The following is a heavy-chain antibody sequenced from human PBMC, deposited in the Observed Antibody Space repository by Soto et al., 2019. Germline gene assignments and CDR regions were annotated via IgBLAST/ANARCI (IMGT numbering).Heavy chain of an antibody. J-gene: IGHJ4*02. CDR3: ARGGGSPDY. CDR1: GDSISSNY. Sequence: QVQLQESGPGLVKPSETLSLMCTVSGDSISSNYWSWIRQPPGKGLEYIGYIYYSGSTNYNPSLKSRVTISVDTSKNQFSLKLSSVTAADTAVYYCARGGGSPDYWGQGTLVTVSS. V-gene: IGHV4-59*01. CDR2: IYYSGST. D-gene: IGHD3-10*01.